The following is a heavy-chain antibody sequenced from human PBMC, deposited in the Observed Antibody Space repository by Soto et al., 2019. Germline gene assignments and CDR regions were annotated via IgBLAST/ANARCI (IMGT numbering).Heavy chain of an antibody. CDR3: AGDPPLSMIVVVGVDDF. V-gene: IGHV3-21*02. CDR2: ISSSSTYK. J-gene: IGHJ4*02. CDR1: GFTFTNEN. Sequence: EVQLVESGGGLVKPGGSLRLSCAASGFTFTNENMNWVRQAPGKGLEWVSSISSSSTYKNYADSVKGRFTISRDNDNNSLYLQMDGLRAEDTAVYYCAGDPPLSMIVVVGVDDFWGQGTLVTVSS. D-gene: IGHD3-22*01.